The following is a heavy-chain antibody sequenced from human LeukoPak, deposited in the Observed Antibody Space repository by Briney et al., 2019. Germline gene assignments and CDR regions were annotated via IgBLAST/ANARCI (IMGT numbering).Heavy chain of an antibody. CDR1: GFTFSDYG. CDR2: ISYDGGTK. J-gene: IGHJ4*02. Sequence: PGGSLRLSCAASGFTFSDYGMHWVRQDSGKGLERVAVISYDGGTKYYADSVKGRFTVSRDNSKNTLYLQMNSLRSEDTAVYFCAKETYSTSWQLDSWGQGTLVTVSS. CDR3: AKETYSTSWQLDS. D-gene: IGHD6-13*01. V-gene: IGHV3-30*18.